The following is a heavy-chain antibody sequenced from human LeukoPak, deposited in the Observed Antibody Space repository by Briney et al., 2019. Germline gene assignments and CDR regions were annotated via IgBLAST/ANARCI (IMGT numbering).Heavy chain of an antibody. D-gene: IGHD3-10*01. Sequence: PGGSLRLSCAASGFTFSSYAMSWVRQAPGKGLEWVSAISGSGGSTYYADSVKGRFTISRDNSKNTLYLQMNSLRAEDTAVYYCAKGGSGGATVSNLYYYYYMDVWGKGTTVTVSS. J-gene: IGHJ6*03. CDR3: AKGGSGGATVSNLYYYYYMDV. V-gene: IGHV3-23*01. CDR2: ISGSGGST. CDR1: GFTFSSYA.